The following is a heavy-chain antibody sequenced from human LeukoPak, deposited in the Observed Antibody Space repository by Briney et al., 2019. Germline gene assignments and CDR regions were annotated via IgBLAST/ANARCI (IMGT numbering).Heavy chain of an antibody. Sequence: ASVKVSCKASGYTFTGYYMHWVRQAPGQGLEWMGWINPNSGGTNYAQKFQGRVTMTRDTSISTACMELSRLRSDDTAVYYCARDRSEWELPEFDYWGQGTLVTVSS. D-gene: IGHD1-26*01. V-gene: IGHV1-2*02. CDR3: ARDRSEWELPEFDY. CDR2: INPNSGGT. CDR1: GYTFTGYY. J-gene: IGHJ4*02.